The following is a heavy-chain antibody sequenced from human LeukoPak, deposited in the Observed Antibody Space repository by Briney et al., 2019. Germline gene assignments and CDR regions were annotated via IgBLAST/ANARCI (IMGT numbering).Heavy chain of an antibody. CDR2: INSDGSTI. J-gene: IGHJ4*02. CDR3: ARDFSGAIDY. Sequence: GGSLRLSCAASGFTFSSNLMHWVRQGPGKGLVWVSHINSDGSTIRYADSVKGRFTISRDNAKNTLYLQMNSLRAEDTAVYFCARDFSGAIDYWGQGTQVTVSP. V-gene: IGHV3-74*01. D-gene: IGHD3-10*01. CDR1: GFTFSSNL.